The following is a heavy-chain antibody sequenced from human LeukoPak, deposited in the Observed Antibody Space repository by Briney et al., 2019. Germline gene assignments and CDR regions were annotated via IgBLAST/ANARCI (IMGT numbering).Heavy chain of an antibody. Sequence: SETLSLTCSVSGGSISSGGYSWSWIRQPPGKDLEWIGYIYYSGSTNYNPSLKSRVTISVDTSKNQFSLNLSSVTAADTAMYYCARDRSPEGYYDSSHWDYYHGMDVWGQGTTVTVSS. V-gene: IGHV4-61*08. D-gene: IGHD3-22*01. CDR1: GGSISSGGYS. J-gene: IGHJ6*02. CDR2: IYYSGST. CDR3: ARDRSPEGYYDSSHWDYYHGMDV.